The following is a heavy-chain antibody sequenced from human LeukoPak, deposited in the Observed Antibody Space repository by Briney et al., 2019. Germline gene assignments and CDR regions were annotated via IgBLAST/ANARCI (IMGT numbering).Heavy chain of an antibody. V-gene: IGHV1-2*02. CDR3: AREASVYNYGMGAIDI. CDR2: INPNSGGT. CDR1: GYTFTGYY. J-gene: IGHJ3*02. Sequence: AASVKVSCKASGYTFTGYYMHWVRQAPGQGLEWMGWINPNSGGTNYAQKFQGRVTVTRDTSISTAYMELNRLRSDDTGVYYCAREASVYNYGMGAIDIWGQGTAVTVSS. D-gene: IGHD5-18*01.